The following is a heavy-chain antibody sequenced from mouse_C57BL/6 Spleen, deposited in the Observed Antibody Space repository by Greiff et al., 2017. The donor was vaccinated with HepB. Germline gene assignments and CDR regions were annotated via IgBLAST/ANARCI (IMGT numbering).Heavy chain of an antibody. V-gene: IGHV1-82*01. J-gene: IGHJ3*01. CDR3: ARGRDWFAY. CDR2: IYPGDGDT. CDR1: GYAFSSSW. Sequence: LQQSGPELVKPGASVKISCKASGYAFSSSWMNWVKQRPGKGLEWIGRIYPGDGDTNYNGKFKGKATLTADKSSSTAYMQLSSLTSEDSAVYFCARGRDWFAYWGQGTLVTVSA.